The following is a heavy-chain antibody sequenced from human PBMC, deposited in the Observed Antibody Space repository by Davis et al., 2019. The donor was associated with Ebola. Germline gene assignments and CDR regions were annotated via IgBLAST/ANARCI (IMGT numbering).Heavy chain of an antibody. D-gene: IGHD2-15*01. J-gene: IGHJ4*02. CDR2: IKQDGSEK. Sequence: GESLKISCAASGFTFSSYWMSWVRQAPEKGLEWVANIKQDGSEKYYVDSVKGRFTISRDNAKNSLSLEMNSLRAEDTAVYYCARVGGSCYGYWGQGALVSVSS. CDR3: ARVGGSCYGY. CDR1: GFTFSSYW. V-gene: IGHV3-7*01.